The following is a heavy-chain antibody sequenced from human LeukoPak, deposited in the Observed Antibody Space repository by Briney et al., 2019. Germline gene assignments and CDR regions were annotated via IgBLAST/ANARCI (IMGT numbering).Heavy chain of an antibody. D-gene: IGHD1-20*01. V-gene: IGHV3-23*01. J-gene: IGHJ4*02. CDR3: ARDPTQYNWNRIDY. CDR2: ISGSGGST. Sequence: PGGTLRLSCAASGFTFSSYGMSWVRQAPGKGLEWVSAISGSGGSTYYADSVKGRFTISRDNSKNTLYLQMNSLRAEDTAVYYCARDPTQYNWNRIDYWGQGTLVTVSS. CDR1: GFTFSSYG.